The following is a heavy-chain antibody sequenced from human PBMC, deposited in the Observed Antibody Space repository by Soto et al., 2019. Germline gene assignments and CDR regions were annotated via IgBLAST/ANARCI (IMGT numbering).Heavy chain of an antibody. CDR2: IRRKANSYTT. CDR1: GLIFSDYH. J-gene: IGHJ6*02. Sequence: EGQLVESGGGLVQPGGSLRLSCAASGLIFSDYHMDWVRQAPGKGLERVGRIRRKANSYTTEYAASVTGRFTISRDDSKNALYLQVNSLKSEDTAVYYCAMLGGWSGGSRGMDVWGQGTTVTVSS. CDR3: AMLGGWSGGSRGMDV. D-gene: IGHD6-19*01. V-gene: IGHV3-72*01.